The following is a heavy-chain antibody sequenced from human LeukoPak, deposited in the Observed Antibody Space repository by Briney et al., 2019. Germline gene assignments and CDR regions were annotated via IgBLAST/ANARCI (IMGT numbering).Heavy chain of an antibody. Sequence: SETLSLTCAVYGGSFSGYYWSWLRQPPGKGLEGIGEINHSGSTNYNPSLKSRVTISVDTSKNQFSLKLSSVTAADTAVYYCARGLDSSGRKSNYFDYWGQGTLVTVSS. CDR2: INHSGST. V-gene: IGHV4-34*01. CDR1: GGSFSGYY. J-gene: IGHJ4*02. CDR3: ARGLDSSGRKSNYFDY. D-gene: IGHD6-19*01.